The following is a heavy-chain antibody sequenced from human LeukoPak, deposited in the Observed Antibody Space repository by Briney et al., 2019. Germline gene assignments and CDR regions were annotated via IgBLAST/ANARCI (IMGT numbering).Heavy chain of an antibody. J-gene: IGHJ4*02. V-gene: IGHV4-59*01. Sequence: SETLSLTCTVSGGSISSYYWSWIRQPPGKGLEWIGYIYYSGSTNYNPSLKSRVTISVDASKNQFSLKLSSVTAADTAVYYCARDRSLDYWGQGTLVTVSS. CDR1: GGSISSYY. CDR3: ARDRSLDY. D-gene: IGHD3-16*02. CDR2: IYYSGST.